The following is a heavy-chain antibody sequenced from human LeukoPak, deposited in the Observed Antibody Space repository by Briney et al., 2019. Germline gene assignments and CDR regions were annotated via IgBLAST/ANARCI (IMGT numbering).Heavy chain of an antibody. D-gene: IGHD3-10*01. CDR3: ARGLGSGEFDP. Sequence: GGSLRLSCAASGFTLSSYWMHWVRQAPGKGLVWVSRINSDGSRTSYADSVKGRFTISRDNAKNTLYLQMNSLRAEDTAVYYCARGLGSGEFDPWGQGTLVTVSS. CDR2: INSDGSRT. J-gene: IGHJ5*02. V-gene: IGHV3-74*01. CDR1: GFTLSSYW.